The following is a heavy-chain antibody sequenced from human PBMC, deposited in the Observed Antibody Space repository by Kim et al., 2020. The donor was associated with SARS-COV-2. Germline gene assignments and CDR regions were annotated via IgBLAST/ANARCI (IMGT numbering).Heavy chain of an antibody. Sequence: SETLSLTCTVSGGSISSYYWSWIRQPPGKGLEWIGYIYYSGSTNYNPSLKSRVTISVDTSKNQFSLKLSSVTAADTAVHYCVRHPRGYSYGPIWYFDLWG. CDR3: VRHPRGYSYGPIWYFDL. CDR2: IYYSGST. J-gene: IGHJ2*01. V-gene: IGHV4-59*08. D-gene: IGHD5-18*01. CDR1: GGSISSYY.